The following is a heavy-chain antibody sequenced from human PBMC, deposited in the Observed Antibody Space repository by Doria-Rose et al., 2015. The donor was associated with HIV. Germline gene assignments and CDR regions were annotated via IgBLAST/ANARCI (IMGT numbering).Heavy chain of an antibody. J-gene: IGHJ4*02. CDR3: ARIKSSRWYHKYYFDF. CDR1: GVSLSSPGMG. D-gene: IGHD6-13*01. V-gene: IGHV2-26*01. Sequence: QVQLVQSGPVLVKPTETLTLTCTVSGVSLSSPGMGVSWIRQPPGKALEWLANIFSDDERSYKTSLKSRLTISRGSSKCQVVLTMTDMDPVDTATYYCARIKSSRWYHKYYFDFWGRGTLVIVSA. CDR2: IFSDDER.